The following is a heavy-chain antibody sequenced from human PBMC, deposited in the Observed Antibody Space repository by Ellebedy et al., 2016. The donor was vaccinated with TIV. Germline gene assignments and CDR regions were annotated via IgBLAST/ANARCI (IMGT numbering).Heavy chain of an antibody. D-gene: IGHD3-9*01. J-gene: IGHJ5*02. CDR1: GGTFSSYT. CDR2: FIPVFGTV. V-gene: IGHV1-69*13. CDR3: ATKTFLTGENNWFDP. Sequence: ASVKVSCKASGGTFSSYTITWVRQAPGQGLEWMGGFIPVFGTVIYVQKFQGRVTFTADESTSTAYMELNSLPSEDTAVYYCATKTFLTGENNWFDPWGQGTLVTVSS.